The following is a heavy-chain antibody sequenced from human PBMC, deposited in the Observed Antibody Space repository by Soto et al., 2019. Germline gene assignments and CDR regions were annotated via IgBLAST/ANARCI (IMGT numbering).Heavy chain of an antibody. D-gene: IGHD3-22*01. V-gene: IGHV3-23*01. CDR2: ISGSGGST. CDR1: GFTFSSYA. J-gene: IGHJ4*02. CDR3: AKVSRHYYDSREFDY. Sequence: GGSLILSCSASGFTFSSYAMSWVRQAPGKGLEWVSAISGSGGSTYYADSVKGRFTISRDNSKNTLYLQMNSLRAEDTAVYYCAKVSRHYYDSREFDYWGQGTLVTVSS.